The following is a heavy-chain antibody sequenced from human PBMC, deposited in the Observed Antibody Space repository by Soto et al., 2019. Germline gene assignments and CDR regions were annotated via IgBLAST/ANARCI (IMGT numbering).Heavy chain of an antibody. CDR3: ARVRAAGGFQSRYYYYYGMDV. CDR2: INHSGST. CDR1: GGSFSGYY. Sequence: QVQLQQWGAGLLKPSETLSLTCAVYGGSFSGYYWSWIRQPPGKGLEWIGEINHSGSTNYNPSLKSRVTISVDTSKNKFYLKLSSVNDAETAVYYCARVRAAGGFQSRYYYYYGMDVWGQGTTVTVSS. V-gene: IGHV4-34*01. J-gene: IGHJ6*02. D-gene: IGHD6-13*01.